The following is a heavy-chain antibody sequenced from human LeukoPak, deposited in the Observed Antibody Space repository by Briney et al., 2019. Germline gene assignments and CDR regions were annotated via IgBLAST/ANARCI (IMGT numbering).Heavy chain of an antibody. J-gene: IGHJ3*02. Sequence: SQTLSLTCAISGDSGSTNSYWNWIRQSPSRGLEWLGRTYYRSKWYNDYVVSVKGRINISPDTSKNQFSLHLNSVTPEDTAVYFCARGGQGDGYSADEAFDIWGQGTMVTVS. V-gene: IGHV6-1*01. CDR1: GDSGSTNSY. CDR3: ARGGQGDGYSADEAFDI. D-gene: IGHD5-18*01. CDR2: TYYRSKWYN.